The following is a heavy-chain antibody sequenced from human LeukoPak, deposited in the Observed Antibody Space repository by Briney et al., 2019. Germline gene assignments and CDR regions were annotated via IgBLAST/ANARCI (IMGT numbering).Heavy chain of an antibody. CDR1: GGSILSTNW. Sequence: PSETLSLTCAASGGSILSTNWWSWVRPPPGKGLEWIGEVHLNGATNYNPSVEGRVTMSIDKSKNHLSLEVISVTAADTAMYYCTRESGAFSPFGFWGQGTLVTVSS. J-gene: IGHJ4*02. D-gene: IGHD1-26*01. V-gene: IGHV4-4*02. CDR3: TRESGAFSPFGF. CDR2: VHLNGAT.